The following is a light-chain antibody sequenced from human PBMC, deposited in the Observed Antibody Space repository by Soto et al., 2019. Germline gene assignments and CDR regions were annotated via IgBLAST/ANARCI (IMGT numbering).Light chain of an antibody. V-gene: IGLV2-14*01. CDR3: SSYTSSSTPYV. Sequence: QSVLTQPDSVSGSPGQSITISCTGTRSDVGGYKYVSWYQQHPGKAPKLMIYEVSHRPSGVSNRFSGSKSGNTASLTISGLQAEDEADYYCSSYTSSSTPYVFGTGTKVTVL. CDR2: EVS. CDR1: RSDVGGYKY. J-gene: IGLJ1*01.